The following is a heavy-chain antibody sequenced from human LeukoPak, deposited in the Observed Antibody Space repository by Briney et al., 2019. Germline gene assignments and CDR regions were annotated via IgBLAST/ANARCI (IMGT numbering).Heavy chain of an antibody. D-gene: IGHD5-24*01. V-gene: IGHV3-7*01. CDR3: AGDEGWTFDI. J-gene: IGHJ3*02. CDR1: GFSFSTHW. Sequence: GGSLRLSCAASGFSFSTHWMSWFRQAPGKGLEWVALIKQDGSDKHYVDPVKGRFTISRDNAKNSLYLQMNSLRADDTAVYYCAGDEGWTFDIWGQGTKVTVSS. CDR2: IKQDGSDK.